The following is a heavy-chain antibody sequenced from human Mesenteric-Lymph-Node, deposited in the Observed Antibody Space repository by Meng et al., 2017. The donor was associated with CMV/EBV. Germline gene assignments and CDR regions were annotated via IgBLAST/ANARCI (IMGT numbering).Heavy chain of an antibody. V-gene: IGHV3-21*01. J-gene: IGHJ6*02. CDR2: ISSSGSYT. Sequence: GQSLSLSCAVSIFTLSSYSISWVRQAPGKGLEWVSSISSSGSYTYYADSVKGRFTVTRDNAKNTLHMTRNSLRAEDTAVYYCAREVGSGPTGPDGRFLEGLSDYGMDVWGQGTTVTVSS. D-gene: IGHD3-3*01. CDR1: IFTLSSYS. CDR3: AREVGSGPTGPDGRFLEGLSDYGMDV.